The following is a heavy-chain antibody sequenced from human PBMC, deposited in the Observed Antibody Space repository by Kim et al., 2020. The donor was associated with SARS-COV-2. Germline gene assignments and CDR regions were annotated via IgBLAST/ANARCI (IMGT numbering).Heavy chain of an antibody. Sequence: SVKGRFTISRDNAKNTLYLQMNSLRAEDTAVYYCARDPGWLAPRLNYFDYWGQGTLVTVSS. V-gene: IGHV3-74*01. D-gene: IGHD6-19*01. CDR3: ARDPGWLAPRLNYFDY. J-gene: IGHJ4*02.